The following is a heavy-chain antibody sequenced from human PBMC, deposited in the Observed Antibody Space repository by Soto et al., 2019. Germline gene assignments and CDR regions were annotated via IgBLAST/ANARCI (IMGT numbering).Heavy chain of an antibody. Sequence: QVQLVQSGAEVREPGASVKVSCKASGYTYTTYGIGWVRQAPGQGLEWMGWISGYNGHTKYAQKFQGRVTMTTDTSTSTVYMDLRSLRSDDTAVYYCAREGEMPYYYYGLDVWGQGTTVTVSS. V-gene: IGHV1-18*01. CDR1: GYTYTTYG. D-gene: IGHD3-16*01. J-gene: IGHJ6*02. CDR2: ISGYNGHT. CDR3: AREGEMPYYYYGLDV.